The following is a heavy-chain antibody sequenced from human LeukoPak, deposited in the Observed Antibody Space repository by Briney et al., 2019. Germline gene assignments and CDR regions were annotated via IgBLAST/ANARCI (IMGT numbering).Heavy chain of an antibody. V-gene: IGHV5-51*01. J-gene: IGHJ4*02. Sequence: GESLKISRKGFGYSFTSYWIGWVRQMPGKGLECMGIIYPGDSDTRYSPSFQDQVTISSDKSISTAYLQCSSLKASDTAMYYCARHETGPYFDYWGQGTLVTVSS. CDR2: IYPGDSDT. CDR3: ARHETGPYFDY. CDR1: GYSFTSYW. D-gene: IGHD1-1*01.